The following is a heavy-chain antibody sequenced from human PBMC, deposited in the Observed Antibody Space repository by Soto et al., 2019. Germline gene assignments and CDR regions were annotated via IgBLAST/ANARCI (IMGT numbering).Heavy chain of an antibody. J-gene: IGHJ1*01. D-gene: IGHD6-19*01. Sequence: PSETLSLTCTVSGGSISSYYWSWIRQPPGKGLEWIGYIYYSGSTNYNPSLKSRVTISVDSSKNQFSPKLSSATAADTAVYYCARVARGWLLAEYFQHWGQGTLVTVSS. V-gene: IGHV4-59*01. CDR3: ARVARGWLLAEYFQH. CDR1: GGSISSYY. CDR2: IYYSGST.